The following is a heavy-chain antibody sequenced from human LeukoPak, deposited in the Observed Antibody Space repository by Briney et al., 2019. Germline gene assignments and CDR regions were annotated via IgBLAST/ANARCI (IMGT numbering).Heavy chain of an antibody. V-gene: IGHV4-59*01. J-gene: IGHJ3*02. CDR3: ARGGFIAAAEAFDI. D-gene: IGHD6-13*01. CDR2: IYYSGST. Sequence: SETLSLTCTVSGGSISSYYWSWIRQPPGKGLEWIGYIYYSGSTNHNPSLKSRVTISVDTSKNQFSLKLSSVTAADTAVYYCARGGFIAAAEAFDIWGQGTMVTVSS. CDR1: GGSISSYY.